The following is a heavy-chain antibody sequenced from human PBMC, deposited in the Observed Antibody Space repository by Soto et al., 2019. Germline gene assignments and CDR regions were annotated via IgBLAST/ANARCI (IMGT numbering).Heavy chain of an antibody. CDR1: GGTFSSYA. CDR2: IIPIFGTA. V-gene: IGHV1-69*13. J-gene: IGHJ4*02. D-gene: IGHD3-22*01. CDR3: ARSEEYYYDSSGYFSFDY. Sequence: SVKVSCKASGGTFSSYAISWVRQAPGQGLEWMGGIIPIFGTANYAQKFQGRVTITADESTSTAYMELSSLRSEDTAVYYCARSEEYYYDSSGYFSFDYWGQGTLVTV.